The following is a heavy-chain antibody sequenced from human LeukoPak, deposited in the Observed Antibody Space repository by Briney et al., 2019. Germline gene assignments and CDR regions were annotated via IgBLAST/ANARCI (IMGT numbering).Heavy chain of an antibody. Sequence: SQTLSLTCTVSGGSISSGDHYWDWIRQHPGKGLEWIGSIYYSGSSYYNPSLKSRLTISVDTSKNHFSLKLNSVTAADTAVYFCARERNPGRGQPFESWGQGTLITVSS. V-gene: IGHV4-31*03. CDR3: ARERNPGRGQPFES. J-gene: IGHJ4*02. D-gene: IGHD1-14*01. CDR1: GGSISSGDHY. CDR2: IYYSGSS.